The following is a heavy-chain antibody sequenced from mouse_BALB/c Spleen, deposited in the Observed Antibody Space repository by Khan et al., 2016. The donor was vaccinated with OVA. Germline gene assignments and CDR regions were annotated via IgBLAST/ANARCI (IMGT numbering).Heavy chain of an antibody. CDR2: ISSDSITL. CDR1: GFTFSSFG. Sequence: EVELVESGGDLVQPGGSQKLSCAASGFTFSSFGMHWVRQAPEKGLEWVAYISSDSITLYYADTVKGRFTISRNNPRNTLFLQMTSLRSEDTAIYYCTSGNWAWFAYWGQGTLVTVSA. V-gene: IGHV5-17*02. J-gene: IGHJ3*01. CDR3: TSGNWAWFAY. D-gene: IGHD4-1*01.